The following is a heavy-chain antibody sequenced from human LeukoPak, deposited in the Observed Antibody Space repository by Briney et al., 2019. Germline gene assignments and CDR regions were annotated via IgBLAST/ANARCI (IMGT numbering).Heavy chain of an antibody. CDR3: ANPWGPGWYFDL. V-gene: IGHV3-23*01. D-gene: IGHD7-27*01. CDR2: ISSSGDST. J-gene: IGHJ2*01. Sequence: PGGSLRLSCVASGFTFSNHAMAWVRQAPGQGLEWVSLISSSGDSTYYADSVKGRFTISRDNSKNTLYLQMNSLRAGDTALYYCANPWGPGWYFDLWGRGTLVTVSS. CDR1: GFTFSNHA.